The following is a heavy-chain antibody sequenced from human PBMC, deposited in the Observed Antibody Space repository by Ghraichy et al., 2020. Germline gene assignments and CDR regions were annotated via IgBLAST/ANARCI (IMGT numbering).Heavy chain of an antibody. CDR3: ARDADHEGAAADFDY. V-gene: IGHV3-21*01. CDR2: ISSSSSYI. D-gene: IGHD6-13*01. Sequence: GGSLRLSCAASGFTFSSYSMNWVRQAPGKGLEWVSSISSSSSYIYYADSVKGRFTISRDNAKNSLYLQMNSLRAEDTAVYYCARDADHEGAAADFDYWGQGTLVTVSS. J-gene: IGHJ4*02. CDR1: GFTFSSYS.